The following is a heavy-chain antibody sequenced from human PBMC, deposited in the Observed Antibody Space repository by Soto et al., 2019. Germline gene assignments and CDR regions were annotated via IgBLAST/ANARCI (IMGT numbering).Heavy chain of an antibody. CDR1: GFTFSSYS. Sequence: GGSLRLSCAASGFTFSSYSMNWVRQAPGKGLEWVSYISSSSSTIYYADSVKGRFTISRDNAKNSLYLQMNSLRAEDTAVYYCARALSDSGWYLRGYWGQGTLVTISS. CDR2: ISSSSSTI. J-gene: IGHJ4*02. V-gene: IGHV3-48*01. CDR3: ARALSDSGWYLRGY. D-gene: IGHD6-19*01.